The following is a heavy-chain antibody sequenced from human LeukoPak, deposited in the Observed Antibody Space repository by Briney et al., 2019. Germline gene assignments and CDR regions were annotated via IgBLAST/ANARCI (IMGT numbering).Heavy chain of an antibody. CDR3: AKTQLYYHYGMDV. V-gene: IGHV3-23*01. CDR2: ISGSGGST. Sequence: GGSLRLSCAASGFTFSSYAMSWVRQAPGKGLEWVSGISGSGGSTYYADSAKGRFTISRDNSKNTLYLQMNSLRAEDTAVYYCAKTQLYYHYGMDVWGQGTTVIVSS. CDR1: GFTFSSYA. D-gene: IGHD5-18*01. J-gene: IGHJ6*02.